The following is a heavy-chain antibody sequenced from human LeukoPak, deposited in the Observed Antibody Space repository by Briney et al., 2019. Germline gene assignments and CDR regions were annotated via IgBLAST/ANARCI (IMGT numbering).Heavy chain of an antibody. V-gene: IGHV3-20*04. J-gene: IGHJ6*03. Sequence: GGSLRLSCAASGFTFDDYGMSWVRQAPGKGLEWVSGINWNGGSTGYADSVKGRFTISRDNAKNSLYLQMNSLRAEDTALYYCARESNYDFWSGYYPHYYYYYYMDVWGKGTTVTVSS. CDR2: INWNGGST. D-gene: IGHD3-3*01. CDR3: ARESNYDFWSGYYPHYYYYYYMDV. CDR1: GFTFDDYG.